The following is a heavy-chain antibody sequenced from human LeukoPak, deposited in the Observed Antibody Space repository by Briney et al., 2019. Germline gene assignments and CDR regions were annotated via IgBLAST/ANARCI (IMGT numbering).Heavy chain of an antibody. D-gene: IGHD3-9*01. Sequence: GASLRLSCAASGFTFSNYAMSCVRQAPGKGLEWVSGITGSGGNTYYADSVKGRFTISRDNSKNTVFLQMNSLRAEDTAVYYCAKWGDYDVLTGYYVSDYWGQGTLVTVSS. CDR2: ITGSGGNT. CDR3: AKWGDYDVLTGYYVSDY. CDR1: GFTFSNYA. J-gene: IGHJ4*02. V-gene: IGHV3-23*01.